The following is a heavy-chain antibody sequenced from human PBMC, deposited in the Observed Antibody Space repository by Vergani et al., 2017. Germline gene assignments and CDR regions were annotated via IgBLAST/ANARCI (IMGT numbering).Heavy chain of an antibody. CDR3: ASAYCSSTSCSTYGMDV. J-gene: IGHJ6*02. V-gene: IGHV3-30-3*01. Sequence: QVQLVESGGGVVQPGRSLRLSCAASGFTFSSYAMHWVRQAPGKGLEWVAVISYDGSNKYYADSVKGRFTISRDNSKNTLYLQMNSLRAEDTAVYYCASAYCSSTSCSTYGMDVWGQGTTVTVSS. D-gene: IGHD2-2*01. CDR1: GFTFSSYA. CDR2: ISYDGSNK.